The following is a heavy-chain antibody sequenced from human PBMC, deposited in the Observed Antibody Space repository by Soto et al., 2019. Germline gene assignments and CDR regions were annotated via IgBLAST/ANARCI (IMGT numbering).Heavy chain of an antibody. V-gene: IGHV4-59*08. CDR2: IYYSGST. CDR1: VDSMTYSY. CDR3: ARTVLGPDILADQFVDYYYYMDV. Sequence: SETLSLTCTVSVDSMTYSYWSWIRLLPGKGLEWVGYIYYSGSTSYNPSLRRRVNMSIDTSKRQFSLQLKSVTAADTAIYYCARTVLGPDILADQFVDYYYYMDVWGQGTTVTVSS. J-gene: IGHJ6*03. D-gene: IGHD3-9*01.